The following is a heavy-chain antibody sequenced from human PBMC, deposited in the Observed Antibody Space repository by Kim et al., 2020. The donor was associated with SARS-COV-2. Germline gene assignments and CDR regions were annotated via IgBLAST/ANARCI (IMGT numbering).Heavy chain of an antibody. CDR1: GYTFSSYA. D-gene: IGHD2-2*01. V-gene: IGHV7-4-1*02. J-gene: IGHJ4*02. CDR2: INTNTGKP. CDR3: ARDPQCSSTSCSDY. Sequence: ASVKVSCKASGYTFSSYAINWVRQAPGQGLEWMGWINTNTGKPTYAQGFTGRFVFSLDTSVNTAYLQITSLKAEDTAVYYCARDPQCSSTSCSDYWGQRT.